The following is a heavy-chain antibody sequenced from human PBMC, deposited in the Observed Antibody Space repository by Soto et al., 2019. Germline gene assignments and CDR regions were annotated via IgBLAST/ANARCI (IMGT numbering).Heavy chain of an antibody. CDR3: AYAYDFLSGANWFDP. J-gene: IGHJ5*02. D-gene: IGHD3-3*01. V-gene: IGHV2-5*02. Sequence: QITLKESGPTLVKPTQTLTLTCTFSGFSLSTSGVGVVWIRQPPGKALEWLALIYWDGAKRYSPSLRSRLTITKDTSKTQVVFTMTNMGPMDTGTYYCAYAYDFLSGANWFDPWCQGTLVTVSS. CDR2: IYWDGAK. CDR1: GFSLSTSGVG.